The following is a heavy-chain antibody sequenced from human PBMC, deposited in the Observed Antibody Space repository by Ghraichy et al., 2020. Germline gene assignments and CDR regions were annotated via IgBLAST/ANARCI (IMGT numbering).Heavy chain of an antibody. V-gene: IGHV1-8*01. D-gene: IGHD3-3*01. CDR1: GYTFTSYD. J-gene: IGHJ6*02. CDR2: MNPNSGNT. CDR3: ARALWSGYYLGFYYYYGMDV. Sequence: ASVKVSCKASGYTFTSYDINWVRQATGQGLEWMGWMNPNSGNTGYAQKFQGRVTMTRNTSISTAYMELSSLRSEDTAVYYCARALWSGYYLGFYYYYGMDVWGQGTTVTVSS.